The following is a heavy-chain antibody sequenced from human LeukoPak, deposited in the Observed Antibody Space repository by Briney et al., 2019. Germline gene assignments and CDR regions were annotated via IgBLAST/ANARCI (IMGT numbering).Heavy chain of an antibody. CDR2: IYTSGST. Sequence: SETLSLTCTVSGGSISSYYWSWIRQPAGKGLEWIGRIYTSGSTNYNPSLKSRVTMSVDTSKNQFSLKLSSVTAADTAVYYCARPMITMAYDAFDIWGQGTMVTVSS. CDR1: GGSISSYY. V-gene: IGHV4-4*07. D-gene: IGHD3-10*01. CDR3: ARPMITMAYDAFDI. J-gene: IGHJ3*02.